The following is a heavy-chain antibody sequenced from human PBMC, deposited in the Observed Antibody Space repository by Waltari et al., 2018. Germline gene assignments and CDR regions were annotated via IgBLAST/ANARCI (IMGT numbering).Heavy chain of an antibody. J-gene: IGHJ4*02. Sequence: QVQLQESGPGLVKPSQTLSLTCTVSGDSISRGSYYWTGIRQPAGKGLEWIGHIYKSGSTNYNPSLKTRLSISMNKSNNQLSLTLKSVTAADTAVYYCARDRGPDVNEAMGLDYWGQGTRVTVSS. V-gene: IGHV4-61*02. CDR2: IYKSGST. CDR1: GDSISRGSYY. D-gene: IGHD3-10*01. CDR3: ARDRGPDVNEAMGLDY.